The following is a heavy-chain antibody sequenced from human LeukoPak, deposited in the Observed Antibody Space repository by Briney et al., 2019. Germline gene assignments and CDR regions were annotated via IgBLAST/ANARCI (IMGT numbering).Heavy chain of an antibody. J-gene: IGHJ4*02. D-gene: IGHD4-17*01. V-gene: IGHV3-7*01. CDR2: INQDGSAK. CDR3: ANDYARQGGY. CDR1: GFTFSTYW. Sequence: GGSLRLSCAASGFTFSTYWLSWVRQAPGKGLEWVANINQDGSAKYYVDSVKGRFTISRDNTKSSLYLQMNSLRAEDTAVYYCANDYARQGGYWGQGTLVTVSS.